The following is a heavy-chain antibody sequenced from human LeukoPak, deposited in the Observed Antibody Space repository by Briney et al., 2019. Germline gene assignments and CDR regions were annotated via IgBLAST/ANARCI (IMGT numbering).Heavy chain of an antibody. J-gene: IGHJ3*01. CDR3: TRQQLGAFDF. V-gene: IGHV3-74*01. CDR1: GFTFSTYW. CDR2: INSDGSST. D-gene: IGHD6-13*01. Sequence: GGPLRLSCAASGFTFSTYWMHWVRQAPGTGLVWVSRINSDGSSTTYADSVKGRFTISRDNAKNTLSLQMNSLRAEDTAVYYCTRQQLGAFDFWGPGTMVTVSS.